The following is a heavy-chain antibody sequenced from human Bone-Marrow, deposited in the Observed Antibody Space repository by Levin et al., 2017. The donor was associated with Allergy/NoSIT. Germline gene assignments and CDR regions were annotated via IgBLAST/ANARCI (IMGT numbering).Heavy chain of an antibody. CDR1: GFTFSDAW. CDR3: TTDVGGPLGC. CDR2: IKKNTGGGPT. D-gene: IGHD1-26*01. Sequence: NTGGSLRLSCAASGFTFSDAWMNWVRQAPGKGLEWVGRIKKNTGGGPTDYGAPVKGRFAISRDDSKNRLYLQMNSLKSDDTGVYYCTTDVGGPLGCWGQGTLVTVSS. J-gene: IGHJ4*02. V-gene: IGHV3-15*07.